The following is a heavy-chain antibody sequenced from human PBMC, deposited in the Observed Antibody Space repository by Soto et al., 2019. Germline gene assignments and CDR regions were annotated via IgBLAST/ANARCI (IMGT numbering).Heavy chain of an antibody. CDR3: AHCPKLVYCTNGVCHKTFDY. CDR2: IYWNDDK. Sequence: SGPTLVNPTQTLTLTCTFSGFSLSTSGVGVGWIRQPPGKALEWLALIYWNDDKRYSPSLKSRLTITKDTSKNQVVLTMTNMDPVDTATYYCAHCPKLVYCTNGVCHKTFDYWGQGTLVTVSS. CDR1: GFSLSTSGVG. D-gene: IGHD2-8*01. J-gene: IGHJ4*02. V-gene: IGHV2-5*01.